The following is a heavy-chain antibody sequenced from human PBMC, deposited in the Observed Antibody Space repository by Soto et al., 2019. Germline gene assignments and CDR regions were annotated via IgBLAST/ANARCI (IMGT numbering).Heavy chain of an antibody. CDR2: IIPIFGTA. V-gene: IGHV1-69*13. Sequence: SVKVSCKASGGTFSSYAISWVRQAPGQGLEWMGGIIPIFGTANYAQKFQGRVTITADESTSTAYMELSSLRSEDTAVYYCARKGSSTSPYYYGTDVWGQGTTGTVSS. D-gene: IGHD2-2*01. CDR1: GGTFSSYA. CDR3: ARKGSSTSPYYYGTDV. J-gene: IGHJ6*02.